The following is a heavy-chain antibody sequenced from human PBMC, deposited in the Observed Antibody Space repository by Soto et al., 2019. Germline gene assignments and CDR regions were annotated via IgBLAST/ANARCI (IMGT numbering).Heavy chain of an antibody. D-gene: IGHD1-26*01. V-gene: IGHV1-69*12. CDR1: GGTFSSYA. CDR2: IIPIFGTA. CDR3: ARPGGSHFGGVVF. Sequence: QVQLVQSGAEVKKPGSSVKVSCKASGGTFSSYAISWVRQAPGQGLEWMGGIIPIFGTADYAQKSQGRVTITADESSSTAYMALSSLEAEDTAVCYCARPGGSHFGGVVFWGQGAAGGVSS. J-gene: IGHJ4*02.